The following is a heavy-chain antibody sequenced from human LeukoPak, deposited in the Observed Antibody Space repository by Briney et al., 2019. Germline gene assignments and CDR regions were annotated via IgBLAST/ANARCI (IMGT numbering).Heavy chain of an antibody. CDR1: GFTFSSYA. CDR2: ISGSGGST. CDR3: AKDGTYYDFWSGYYSENYFDY. V-gene: IGHV3-23*01. Sequence: GGSLRLSCAASGFTFSSYAMSWVRQAPGKGLEWVSAISGSGGSTYYADSVKGRFTISRDNSKNTLYLQMNSLRAEDTAVYYCAKDGTYYDFWSGYYSENYFDYWGQGTLVTVSS. D-gene: IGHD3-3*01. J-gene: IGHJ4*02.